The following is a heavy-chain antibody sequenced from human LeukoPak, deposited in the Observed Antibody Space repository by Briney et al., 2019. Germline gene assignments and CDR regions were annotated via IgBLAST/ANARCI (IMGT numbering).Heavy chain of an antibody. CDR3: ARDLQRGLDYYYGMDV. CDR2: IIPIFGTA. D-gene: IGHD6-25*01. Sequence: ASVKVSCKASGGTFSSCAISWVRQAPGQGLEWMGGIIPIFGTANYAQKFQGRVTITADESTSTAYMELSSPRSEDTAVYYCARDLQRGLDYYYGMDVWGKGTTVTVSS. CDR1: GGTFSSCA. V-gene: IGHV1-69*13. J-gene: IGHJ6*04.